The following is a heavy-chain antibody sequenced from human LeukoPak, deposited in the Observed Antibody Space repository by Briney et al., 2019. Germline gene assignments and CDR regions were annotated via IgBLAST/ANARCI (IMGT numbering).Heavy chain of an antibody. V-gene: IGHV4-30-2*01. CDR3: ARVSAGTFDY. J-gene: IGHJ4*02. D-gene: IGHD6-13*01. Sequence: PSETLSLTCTVSGGPISSGGYYWSWIRQPPGKGLEWIGYIYHSGSTYYNPSLKSRVTISVDRSKNQFSLKLSSVTAADTAVYYCARVSAGTFDYWGQGTLVTVSS. CDR2: IYHSGST. CDR1: GGPISSGGYY.